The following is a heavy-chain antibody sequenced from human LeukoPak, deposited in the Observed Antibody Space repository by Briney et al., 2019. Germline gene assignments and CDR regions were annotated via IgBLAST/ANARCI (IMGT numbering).Heavy chain of an antibody. CDR3: AKDWSFVVVVPAAMFNSYYFDY. CDR1: GFTFGSYG. J-gene: IGHJ4*02. D-gene: IGHD2-2*01. Sequence: GGSLRISCAASGFTFGSYGMHWVRQAPGKRMEWVAFIRYDGSNKYYADSVKGRFTISRDNSKNTLYLQVNSLRAEDTAVYYCAKDWSFVVVVPAAMFNSYYFDYWGQGTLVTVSS. CDR2: IRYDGSNK. V-gene: IGHV3-30*02.